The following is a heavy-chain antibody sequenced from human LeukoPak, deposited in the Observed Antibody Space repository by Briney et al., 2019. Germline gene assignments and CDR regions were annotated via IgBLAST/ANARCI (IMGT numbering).Heavy chain of an antibody. D-gene: IGHD3-10*01. Sequence: PGGSLRLSCAASGFTFSSYSMNWVRQAPGKGLEWVSSISSSSSYIYYADSVKGRFTISRDNAKNSLYLQMNSLRAEDTAVYYCASGRVLLWFGELSRRGPKFDYWGQGTLVTVSS. V-gene: IGHV3-21*01. CDR2: ISSSSSYI. J-gene: IGHJ4*02. CDR1: GFTFSSYS. CDR3: ASGRVLLWFGELSRRGPKFDY.